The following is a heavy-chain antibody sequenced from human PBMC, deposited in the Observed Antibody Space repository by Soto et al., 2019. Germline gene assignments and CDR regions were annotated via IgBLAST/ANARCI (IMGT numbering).Heavy chain of an antibody. D-gene: IGHD3-10*01. V-gene: IGHV3-48*01. CDR3: ARDLARGSGSYSN. CDR2: ISSSSFTI. CDR1: GFRFSDYS. J-gene: IGHJ4*02. Sequence: PGGSLRRSCAASGFRFSDYSMNWVRQAPGRGLEWVSYISSSSFTIHYADSVEGRFAISRDNAKNSLYLQMNSLRAEDTAVYYCARDLARGSGSYSNWGQGTLVTVSS.